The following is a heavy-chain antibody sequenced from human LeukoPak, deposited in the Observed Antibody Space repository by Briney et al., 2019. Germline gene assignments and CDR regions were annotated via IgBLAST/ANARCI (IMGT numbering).Heavy chain of an antibody. Sequence: PGGSLRLSCAASGFTFSSYAMSWVREAPGKGLEWGSAISGSGGSTYYADSVKGRFTISRDNSKNTLYLQMNSLRAEDTAVYYCAKDRDYYGSGAAFDIWGQGTMVTVSS. V-gene: IGHV3-23*01. CDR1: GFTFSSYA. J-gene: IGHJ3*02. CDR2: ISGSGGST. CDR3: AKDRDYYGSGAAFDI. D-gene: IGHD3-10*01.